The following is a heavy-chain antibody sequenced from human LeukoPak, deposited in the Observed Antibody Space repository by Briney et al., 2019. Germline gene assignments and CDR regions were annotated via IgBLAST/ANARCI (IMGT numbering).Heavy chain of an antibody. CDR1: GYSISSGYY. V-gene: IGHV4-38-2*01. Sequence: KPSETLSLTCAVSGYSISSGYYWGWIRQPPGKGLEWIGSIYHSGSTYYNPSLKSRVTISVDTSRNQFSLKLSSVTGADTAVYYCAGGNGYSRKQTVYYFDYWGQGTLVTVSS. CDR2: IYHSGST. J-gene: IGHJ4*02. CDR3: AGGNGYSRKQTVYYFDY. D-gene: IGHD6-13*01.